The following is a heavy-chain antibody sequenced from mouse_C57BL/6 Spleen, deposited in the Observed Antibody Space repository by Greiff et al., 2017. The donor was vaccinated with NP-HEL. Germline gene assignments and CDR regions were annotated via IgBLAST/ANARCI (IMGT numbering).Heavy chain of an antibody. V-gene: IGHV5-4*01. D-gene: IGHD4-1*01. CDR3: ARDTGTGYYFDY. CDR2: ISDGGSYT. J-gene: IGHJ2*01. Sequence: DVHLVESGGGLVKPGGSLKLSCAASGFTFSSYAMSWVRQTPEKRLEWVATISDGGSYTYYPDNVKGRFTISRDNAKNNLYLQMSHLKSEDTAMYYCARDTGTGYYFDYWGQGTTLTVSS. CDR1: GFTFSSYA.